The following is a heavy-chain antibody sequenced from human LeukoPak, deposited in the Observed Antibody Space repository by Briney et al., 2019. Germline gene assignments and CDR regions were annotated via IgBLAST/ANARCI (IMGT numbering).Heavy chain of an antibody. CDR1: GFTFSRHG. Sequence: PGGSLRLSCVASGFTFSRHGMHWVRQAPGKGLEWVSYISSSSTTTEYAESVKGRFTISRDNAKMSLYLQVRSLRAEDTAVYYCARGGYSRPDYWGQGTQVTVSS. J-gene: IGHJ4*02. CDR2: ISSSSTTT. V-gene: IGHV3-48*04. CDR3: ARGGYSRPDY. D-gene: IGHD4-11*01.